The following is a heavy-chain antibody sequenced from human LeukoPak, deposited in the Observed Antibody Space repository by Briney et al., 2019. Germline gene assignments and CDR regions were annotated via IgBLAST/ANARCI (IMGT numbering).Heavy chain of an antibody. Sequence: SETLSLTCTVSGGSISNYYWSRIRQPPGKGLEWIGYISYTENTDYNPSLRSRVTISVDTSKNQFSLTLTSVTAADTAVYYCTREPDTVTGGVWGQGTRVTVSS. CDR3: TREPDTVTGGV. V-gene: IGHV4-59*01. J-gene: IGHJ4*02. CDR2: ISYTENT. CDR1: GGSISNYY. D-gene: IGHD4-17*01.